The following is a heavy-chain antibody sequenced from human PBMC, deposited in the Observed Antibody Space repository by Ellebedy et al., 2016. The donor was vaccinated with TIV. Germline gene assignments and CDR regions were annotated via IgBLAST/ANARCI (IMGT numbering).Heavy chain of an antibody. CDR3: AKGASLWVTDALDV. V-gene: IGHV3-23*01. D-gene: IGHD3-16*01. Sequence: GESLKISXAGSAFRIGSYALTWVRQAPGKALEWVSTIRGDYGSTYYADSVKGRFTISRDTSENTLYLQMNGLRVEDTAIYYCAKGASLWVTDALDVWGRGTMVTVSS. J-gene: IGHJ3*01. CDR2: IRGDYGST. CDR1: AFRIGSYA.